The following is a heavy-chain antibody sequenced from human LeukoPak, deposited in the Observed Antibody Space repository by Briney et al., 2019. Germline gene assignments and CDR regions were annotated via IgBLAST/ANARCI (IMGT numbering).Heavy chain of an antibody. Sequence: PSETLSLTCTVSGGSISSSSYYWGWIRQPPGKGLEWIGSIYYSGSTYYNPSLKSRVTISVDTSKNQFSLKLSSVTAADTAVYYCARDGGYSSSAYYYYYMDVWGKGTTVTVSS. CDR2: IYYSGST. D-gene: IGHD6-6*01. CDR3: ARDGGYSSSAYYYYYMDV. CDR1: GGSISSSSYY. V-gene: IGHV4-39*07. J-gene: IGHJ6*03.